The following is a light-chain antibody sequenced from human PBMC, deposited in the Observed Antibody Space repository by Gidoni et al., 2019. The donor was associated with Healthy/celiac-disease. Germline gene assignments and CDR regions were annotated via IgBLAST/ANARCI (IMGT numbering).Light chain of an antibody. CDR3: QQYNNWPPYT. J-gene: IGKJ2*01. Sequence: EIVMTQSPATLSVSPGERATLSCRASQSVSSNLAWYQQKPGQAPRLLIYGASTRATGIPARFSGSGSGTEFTLTISSLQSEGFAVYYCQQYNNWPPYTFXQXTKLEIK. V-gene: IGKV3-15*01. CDR2: GAS. CDR1: QSVSSN.